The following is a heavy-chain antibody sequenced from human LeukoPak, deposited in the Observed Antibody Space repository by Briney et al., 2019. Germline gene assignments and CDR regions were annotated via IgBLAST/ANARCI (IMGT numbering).Heavy chain of an antibody. D-gene: IGHD2-2*01. V-gene: IGHV4-61*02. CDR3: ATQPYCSSTSCPPRGYFDY. CDR1: GGSISSGSYY. J-gene: IGHJ4*02. Sequence: SETLSLTCTVSGGSISSGSYYWSWIRQPAGKGLEWIGRIYTSGSTNYNPSLKSRVTISVDTSKNQFSLKLSSVTAADTAVYYCATQPYCSSTSCPPRGYFDYWGQGTLVTVSS. CDR2: IYTSGST.